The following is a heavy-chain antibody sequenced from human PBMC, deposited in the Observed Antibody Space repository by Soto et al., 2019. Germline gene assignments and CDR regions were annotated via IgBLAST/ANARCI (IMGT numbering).Heavy chain of an antibody. CDR3: ARVGYCSGGSCYLGGPFDY. CDR2: IYYSGST. Sequence: PSETLSLTCTVSGGSISSGDYYWSWIGQPPGKGLEWIGYIYYSGSTYYNPSLKSRVTISVDTSKNQFSLKLSSVTAADTAVYYCARVGYCSGGSCYLGGPFDYWGQGTLVTVSS. D-gene: IGHD2-15*01. V-gene: IGHV4-30-4*01. J-gene: IGHJ4*02. CDR1: GGSISSGDYY.